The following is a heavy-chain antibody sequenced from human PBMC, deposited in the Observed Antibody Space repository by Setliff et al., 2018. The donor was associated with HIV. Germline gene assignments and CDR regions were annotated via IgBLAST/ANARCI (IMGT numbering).Heavy chain of an antibody. Sequence: ASVKVSCKASGYTFTSYDINWVRQGTGQGLQWMGWMNPDSGNTGYAQKFQGRVTMTRNTSTSTAYMELSSLRSEDTAVYYCARVPPRWFGQLLYLQAFDYWVQGTLVTVSS. CDR1: GYTFTSYD. CDR2: MNPDSGNT. J-gene: IGHJ4*02. D-gene: IGHD3-10*01. CDR3: ARVPPRWFGQLLYLQAFDY. V-gene: IGHV1-8*01.